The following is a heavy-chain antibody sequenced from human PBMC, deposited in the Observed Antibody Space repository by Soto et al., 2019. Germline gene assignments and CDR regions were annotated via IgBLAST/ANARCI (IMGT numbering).Heavy chain of an antibody. V-gene: IGHV3-15*07. CDR2: IKSKTDGGTT. D-gene: IGHD3-22*01. Sequence: EVQLVESGGGLVKPGGSLRLSCAASGFTFSNAWMNWVRQAPGKGLEWVGRIKSKTDGGTTDYAAPVKGRFTISRDDSKNTMYLQMNSLKTEDTAVYYCTTVQIVVDLYPRDDAFDIWGQGTMVTVSS. CDR1: GFTFSNAW. J-gene: IGHJ3*02. CDR3: TTVQIVVDLYPRDDAFDI.